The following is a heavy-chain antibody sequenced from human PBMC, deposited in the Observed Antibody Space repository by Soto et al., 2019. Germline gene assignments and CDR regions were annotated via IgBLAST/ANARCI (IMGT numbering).Heavy chain of an antibody. Sequence: ASVKVSCKVSGYTLTELSMHWVRQAPGKGLEWMGGFDPEDGETIYAQKFQGRVTMTEDTSTDTAYMELSSLISEDTAVYYCATDPRGLVAAATRLGYWGQGILVTVSS. J-gene: IGHJ4*02. D-gene: IGHD6-13*01. CDR1: GYTLTELS. CDR3: ATDPRGLVAAATRLGY. CDR2: FDPEDGET. V-gene: IGHV1-24*01.